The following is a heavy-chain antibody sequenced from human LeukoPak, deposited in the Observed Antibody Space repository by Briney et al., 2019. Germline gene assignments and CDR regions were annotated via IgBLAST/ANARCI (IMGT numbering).Heavy chain of an antibody. D-gene: IGHD3-22*01. V-gene: IGHV3-30*18. CDR3: AKDPVNSPYDSSGSSLDY. J-gene: IGHJ4*02. Sequence: GGSLRLSCAASGFTFSSYSMHWVRQAPGKGLEWVVVISYDGSNKYYADSVKGRFTISRDNSKNTLYLQMNSLRAEDTAVYYCAKDPVNSPYDSSGSSLDYWGQGTLVTVSS. CDR1: GFTFSSYS. CDR2: ISYDGSNK.